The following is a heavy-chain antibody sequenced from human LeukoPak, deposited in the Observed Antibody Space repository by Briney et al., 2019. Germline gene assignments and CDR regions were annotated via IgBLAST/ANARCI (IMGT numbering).Heavy chain of an antibody. CDR2: IYYSGST. CDR3: ARVSQSYYDFWSGSPSHDAFDI. D-gene: IGHD3-3*01. Sequence: SETLSLTCTVSGGSISSYYWSWIRQPPGKGLEWIGYIYYSGSTNYNPSLKSRVTMSVDTSKNQFSLKLSSVTAADTAVYYCARVSQSYYDFWSGSPSHDAFDIWGQGTMVTVSS. J-gene: IGHJ3*02. CDR1: GGSISSYY. V-gene: IGHV4-59*12.